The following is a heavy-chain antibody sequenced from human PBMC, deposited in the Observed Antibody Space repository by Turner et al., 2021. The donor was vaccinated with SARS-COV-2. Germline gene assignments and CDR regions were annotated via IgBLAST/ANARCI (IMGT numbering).Heavy chain of an antibody. CDR3: ARVEMATISFDY. CDR1: GFTFSSYW. J-gene: IGHJ4*02. V-gene: IGHV3-7*01. Sequence: EVQLVESGGGLVQPGGSRRLSGAASGFTFSSYWRSWVRQAPGKGLEWVANIKQDGSEKYYVDSVKGRFTISRDNAKNSLYLQMNSLRAEDTAVYYCARVEMATISFDYWGQGTLVTVSS. CDR2: IKQDGSEK. D-gene: IGHD5-12*01.